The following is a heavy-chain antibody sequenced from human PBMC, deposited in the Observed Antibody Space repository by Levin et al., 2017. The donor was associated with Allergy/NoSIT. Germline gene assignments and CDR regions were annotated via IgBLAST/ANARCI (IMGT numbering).Heavy chain of an antibody. Sequence: ASVKVSCAASGFTFSDYAMTWVRQAPGKGLEWVSVITGGGFNTYYGDSVKGRFTVSRDNSKNTLYLELNSLRAEDTAVYYCAKKQGGTSGFSFDVWGQGTMVTVSS. V-gene: IGHV3-23*01. CDR2: ITGGGFNT. CDR1: GFTFSDYA. J-gene: IGHJ3*01. CDR3: AKKQGGTSGFSFDV. D-gene: IGHD1-1*01.